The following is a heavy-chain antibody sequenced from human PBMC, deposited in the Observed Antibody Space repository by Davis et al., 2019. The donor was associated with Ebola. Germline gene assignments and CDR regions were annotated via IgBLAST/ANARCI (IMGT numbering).Heavy chain of an antibody. CDR2: ISSSSSYI. CDR3: ASASIAARPGYYYGMDV. V-gene: IGHV3-21*01. D-gene: IGHD6-6*01. J-gene: IGHJ6*02. Sequence: GGSLRLSCAASGFTISSYSMNWVRQAPGKGLEWVSSISSSSSYIYYADSVQGRFTISRDNAKNSLYLQMNSLRAEDTAVYYCASASIAARPGYYYGMDVWGQGTTVTVSS. CDR1: GFTISSYS.